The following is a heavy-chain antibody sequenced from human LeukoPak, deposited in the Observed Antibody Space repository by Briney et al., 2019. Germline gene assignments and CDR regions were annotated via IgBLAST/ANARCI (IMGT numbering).Heavy chain of an antibody. CDR2: ISYDGSNK. J-gene: IGHJ4*02. D-gene: IGHD6-13*01. Sequence: GGSLRLSCAASGFTFSSYAMHWVRQAPGKGLEWVAVISYDGSNKYYADSVKGRFTISRDNSKNTLYLQMNSLRAEDTAVYYCARDRIAAAGTGAYWGQGTLVTVSS. CDR1: GFTFSSYA. V-gene: IGHV3-30*14. CDR3: ARDRIAAAGTGAY.